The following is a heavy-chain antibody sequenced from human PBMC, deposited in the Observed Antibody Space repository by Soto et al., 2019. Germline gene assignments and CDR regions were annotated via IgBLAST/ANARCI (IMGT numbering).Heavy chain of an antibody. J-gene: IGHJ6*02. D-gene: IGHD6-13*01. Sequence: EVPLVESGGGLVQPGGSLRLSCAASGFTFSSYWMHWVRQAPGKGLVWVSRINSDGSSTSYADSVKGRFTISRDNAKNTLYLQMNSLRAEDTAVYYCARDGPAAAGTSYYYGMDVWGQGTTVTVSS. CDR3: ARDGPAAAGTSYYYGMDV. CDR2: INSDGSST. CDR1: GFTFSSYW. V-gene: IGHV3-74*01.